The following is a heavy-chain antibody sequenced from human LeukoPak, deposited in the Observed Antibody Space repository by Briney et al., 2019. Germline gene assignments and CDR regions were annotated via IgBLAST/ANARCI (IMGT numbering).Heavy chain of an antibody. V-gene: IGHV3-21*01. Sequence: PGGSLRLSCAASGFTFSSYSMNWVRQAPGKGLEGGSSISSSSSYIYYADSVNGRFTISRDNAKSGLYLQMSSLRAEDTAVYYCASEQYDFWSGYPYYYYYYYMDVWGKGTTVTVSS. CDR2: ISSSSSYI. CDR1: GFTFSSYS. CDR3: ASEQYDFWSGYPYYYYYYYMDV. D-gene: IGHD3-3*01. J-gene: IGHJ6*03.